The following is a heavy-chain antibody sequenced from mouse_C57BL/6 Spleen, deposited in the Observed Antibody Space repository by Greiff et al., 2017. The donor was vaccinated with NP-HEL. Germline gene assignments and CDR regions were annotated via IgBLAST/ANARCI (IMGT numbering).Heavy chain of an antibody. V-gene: IGHV1-20*01. J-gene: IGHJ4*01. CDR1: GYSFTGYF. CDR3: AREGAMVYDGYYIYAMDY. Sequence: VQLKESGPELVKPGDSVKISCKASGYSFTGYFMNWVMQSHGKSLEWIGRINPYNGDTFYNQKFKGKATLTVDKSSSTAHMELRSLTSEDSAVYYCAREGAMVYDGYYIYAMDYWGQGTSVTVSS. D-gene: IGHD2-3*01. CDR2: INPYNGDT.